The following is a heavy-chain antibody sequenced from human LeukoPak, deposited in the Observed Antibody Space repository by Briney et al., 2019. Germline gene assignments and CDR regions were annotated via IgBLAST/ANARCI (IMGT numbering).Heavy chain of an antibody. CDR2: IYYSGST. CDR3: ARERVYGSGSYYKAYFDY. D-gene: IGHD3-10*01. Sequence: PSETLSLTCAVYGGSFSGYYWSWIRQPPGKGLEWIGYIYYSGSTNYNPSLKSRVTISVDTSKNQFSLKLSSVTAADTAVYYCARERVYGSGSYYKAYFDYWGQGTLVTVSS. CDR1: GGSFSGYY. V-gene: IGHV4-59*01. J-gene: IGHJ4*02.